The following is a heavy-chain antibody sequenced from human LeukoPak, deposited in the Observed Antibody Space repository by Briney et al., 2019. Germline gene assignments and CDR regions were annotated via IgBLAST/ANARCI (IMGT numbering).Heavy chain of an antibody. V-gene: IGHV1-2*02. CDR2: INPKIGGT. CDR3: ARDGRLTSFVRRIISEGSPPKN. J-gene: IGHJ4*02. Sequence: ASVKVSCKASGYTFTDSYMHWVRQAPGQGLEWMGWINPKIGGTNYAQRFQGRVTMTRDTSIRTAYMKLNSLRTDDTAVYYCARDGRLTSFVRRIISEGSPPKNWGQGTLVTVSS. D-gene: IGHD3-10*01. CDR1: GYTFTDSY.